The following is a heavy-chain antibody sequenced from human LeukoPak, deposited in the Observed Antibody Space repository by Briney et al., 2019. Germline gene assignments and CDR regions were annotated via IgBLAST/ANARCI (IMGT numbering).Heavy chain of an antibody. D-gene: IGHD1-26*01. J-gene: IGHJ5*02. Sequence: SETLSLTCTVFGDSVSSSNYYWAWFRQPPGKGLEWIGSMYYSGTTYYNPSLKSRVTISVDTSKNQFSLKLSSVTAADTAVYYCARHRYRSGSDWIDPWGQGTLVTVSS. V-gene: IGHV4-39*01. CDR2: MYYSGTT. CDR3: ARHRYRSGSDWIDP. CDR1: GDSVSSSNYY.